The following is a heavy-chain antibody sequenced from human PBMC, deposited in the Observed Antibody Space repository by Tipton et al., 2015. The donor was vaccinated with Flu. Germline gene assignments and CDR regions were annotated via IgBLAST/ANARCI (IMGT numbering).Heavy chain of an antibody. CDR1: GFSVRSNH. CDR3: VRVTPAALTCGMDV. J-gene: IGHJ6*02. V-gene: IGHV3-53*01. Sequence: QLVQCGGGLNQPGGSLRLSCEASGFSVRSNHLSWVRQAPGTGLGCVSVIYSGGGSYYADSVRGRFTISRDNSRDTVYLQMNSLRAEDTAVDYCVRVTPAALTCGMDVWDQRNTVTVSS. D-gene: IGHD6-25*01. CDR2: IYSGGGS.